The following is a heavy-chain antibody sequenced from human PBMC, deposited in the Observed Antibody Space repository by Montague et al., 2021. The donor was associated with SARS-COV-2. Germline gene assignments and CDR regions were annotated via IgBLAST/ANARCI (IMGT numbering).Heavy chain of an antibody. J-gene: IGHJ4*02. CDR2: VYYSGST. CDR3: ARDFYYESSFDY. D-gene: IGHD3-22*01. Sequence: SETLSLTCTVSGGSMISSAYYWGWIRQTPGKGLEWIGTVYYSGSTFYNPSLKTRVTMSIDTSKKQFSLRLSSVTAADTAIYYCARDFYYESSFDYWGQGTLVTVSS. V-gene: IGHV4-39*07. CDR1: GGSMISSAYY.